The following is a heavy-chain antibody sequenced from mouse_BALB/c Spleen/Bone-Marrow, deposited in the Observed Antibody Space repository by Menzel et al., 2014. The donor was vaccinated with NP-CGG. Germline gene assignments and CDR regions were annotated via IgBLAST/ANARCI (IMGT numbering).Heavy chain of an antibody. CDR1: GFNIKDTY. CDR2: IDPANGNT. J-gene: IGHJ1*01. Sequence: EVQLVESGAELVKPGASVKLSCTASGFNIKDTYMHWVKQRPEQGLEWIGRIDPANGNTKYDPKFQGKATITADTSSNTAYLQLSSLTSEDTAVYYCARYDYGWYFYVWGAETTATLSS. CDR3: ARYDYGWYFYV. V-gene: IGHV14-3*02. D-gene: IGHD1-1*01.